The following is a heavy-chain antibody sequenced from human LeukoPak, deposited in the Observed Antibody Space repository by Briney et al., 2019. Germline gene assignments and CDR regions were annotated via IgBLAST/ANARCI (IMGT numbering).Heavy chain of an antibody. V-gene: IGHV3-30*04. D-gene: IGHD2-2*01. Sequence: GGSLRLSCAASGFTLSSYAMHWVRQAPGMGLEWVAVISYDGSNKYYADSVKGRFTISRDNSKNTLYLQMNSLRAEDTAVYYCARDKGIVVVPALYGMDVWGQGTTVTVSS. J-gene: IGHJ6*02. CDR1: GFTLSSYA. CDR3: ARDKGIVVVPALYGMDV. CDR2: ISYDGSNK.